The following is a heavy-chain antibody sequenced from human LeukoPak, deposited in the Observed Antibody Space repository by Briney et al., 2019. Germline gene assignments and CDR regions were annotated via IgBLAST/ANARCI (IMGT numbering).Heavy chain of an antibody. J-gene: IGHJ3*01. CDR3: ARRWVYDKRAFDA. CDR2: IYYTGTT. D-gene: IGHD3-16*01. V-gene: IGHV4-59*08. CDR1: GGSISGTYY. Sequence: SETLSLTCTVSGGSISGTYYWSWIWQPPGKGLEGIGYIYYTGTTDSNPSLKSRVTISLDTSKNQFSLNLSSVTAADTAVYYCARRWVYDKRAFDAWGQGTMVTVSS.